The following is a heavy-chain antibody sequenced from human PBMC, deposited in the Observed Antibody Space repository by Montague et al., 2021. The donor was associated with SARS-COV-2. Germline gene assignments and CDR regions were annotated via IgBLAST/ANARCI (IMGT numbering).Heavy chain of an antibody. V-gene: IGHV4-59*08. Sequence: SETLSLTCAVSGGSISEYYWSWIRQSPGKRLEWIGYIYFTGSTDYNPSLKSRVTISVDTSKNQLSLQLPSVTAADTAVYYCARHRGFGDLRALDYWGQGTLVAVSS. CDR2: IYFTGST. CDR1: GGSISEYY. CDR3: ARHRGFGDLRALDY. J-gene: IGHJ4*02. D-gene: IGHD3-10*01.